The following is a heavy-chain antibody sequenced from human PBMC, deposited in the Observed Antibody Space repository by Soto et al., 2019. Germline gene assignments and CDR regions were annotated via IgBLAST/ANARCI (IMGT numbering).Heavy chain of an antibody. CDR1: GGTFSSYA. J-gene: IGHJ5*02. CDR3: ARVNSSSWYYRWFDP. D-gene: IGHD6-13*01. Sequence: QVQLVQSGAEVKKPGSSVKVSCKASGGTFSSYAISWVRQAPGQGLEWMGGIIPIFGTANYAQKFQGRVTITADETTGTAYMELSSPGSEETGVYFCARVNSSSWYYRWFDPWGQGTLVTVSS. CDR2: IIPIFGTA. V-gene: IGHV1-69*01.